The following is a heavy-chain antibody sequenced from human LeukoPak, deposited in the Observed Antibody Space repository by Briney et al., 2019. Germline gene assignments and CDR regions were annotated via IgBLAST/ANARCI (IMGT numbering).Heavy chain of an antibody. CDR2: IWYDGSNK. J-gene: IGHJ6*03. CDR1: GFTFSSYG. V-gene: IGHV3-33*01. CDR3: ARVGSSQWGYYYYYMDV. D-gene: IGHD6-13*01. Sequence: GRSLRLSCTASGFTFSSYGMHWVRQAPGRGLEWVAVIWYDGSNKYYADSVKGRFTISRDNSKNTLYLQMNSLRAEDTAVYYCARVGSSQWGYYYYYMDVWGKGTTVTVSS.